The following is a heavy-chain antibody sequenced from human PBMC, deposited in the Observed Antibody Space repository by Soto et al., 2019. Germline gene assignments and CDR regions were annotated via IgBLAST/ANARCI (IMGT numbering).Heavy chain of an antibody. CDR2: IVSRTSDI. Sequence: XGSLRLSCSASGVTLSRHTMNWVRQAPGKGLEWVSFIVSRTSDIYYADSVKGRFTISRDNAKNSLYLDLTRLRAEDTAVYFCVRDYYDTSGYPNTFDMWGQGTMVTVSS. CDR3: VRDYYDTSGYPNTFDM. J-gene: IGHJ3*02. V-gene: IGHV3-21*01. D-gene: IGHD3-22*01. CDR1: GVTLSRHT.